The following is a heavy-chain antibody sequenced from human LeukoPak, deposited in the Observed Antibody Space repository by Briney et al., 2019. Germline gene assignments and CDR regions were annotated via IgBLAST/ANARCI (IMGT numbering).Heavy chain of an antibody. D-gene: IGHD2-2*01. CDR1: GFTFDDYV. CDR3: AKDQSPGYCSSTSCFPPPSIDY. J-gene: IGHJ4*02. Sequence: GGSLRLSCAASGFTFDDYVMHWVRQAPGKGLEWVSLISWDGGSTYYADSVKGRFTISRDNSKYSLYLQMNSLRAEDTALYYCAKDQSPGYCSSTSCFPPPSIDYWGQGTLVTISS. V-gene: IGHV3-43D*03. CDR2: ISWDGGST.